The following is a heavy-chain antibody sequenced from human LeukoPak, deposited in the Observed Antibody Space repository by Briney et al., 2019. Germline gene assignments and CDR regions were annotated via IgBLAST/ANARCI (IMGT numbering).Heavy chain of an antibody. V-gene: IGHV1-8*01. J-gene: IGHJ4*02. CDR2: ISPVSGIT. D-gene: IGHD3-10*01. CDR3: ARGNFASGTYYNEDF. CDR1: GYTFTSYD. Sequence: ASVKVSCKASGYTFTSYDINWVRQATGQGLEWIGWISPVSGITNYAQNFQGRVTMTWNTSISTAYMELSSLRSEDTAVYYCARGNFASGTYYNEDFWGQGTLVTVSS.